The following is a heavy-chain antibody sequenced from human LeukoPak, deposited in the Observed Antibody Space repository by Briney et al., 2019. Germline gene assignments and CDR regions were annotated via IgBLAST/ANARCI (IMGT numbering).Heavy chain of an antibody. Sequence: GSLILSCAASGFTFSSYWMNWARQAPGKGLEWVASINHNGNVNYYVDSVKGRFTISRDNAKNSLYLQMSNLRAEDTAVYFCARGGGLDAWGQGATVTVSS. V-gene: IGHV3-7*03. D-gene: IGHD3-16*01. CDR1: GFTFSSYW. CDR2: INHNGNVN. CDR3: ARGGGLDA. J-gene: IGHJ6*02.